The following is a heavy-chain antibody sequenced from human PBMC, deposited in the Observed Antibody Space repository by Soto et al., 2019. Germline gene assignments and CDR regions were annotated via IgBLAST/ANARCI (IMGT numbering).Heavy chain of an antibody. CDR3: ARAHGAARHHWFSDV. V-gene: IGHV4-4*07. CDR2: MYTTGIT. J-gene: IGHJ2*01. D-gene: IGHD6-6*01. Sequence: QVQLQESGPGLVKPSETLSLTCTVSRGSISTYYWNWIRQPAGKEMEWIGRMYTTGITDYNPSLTSRVTMSVHTSKTQFPLNLSSAPAADTAVYFSARAHGAARHHWFSDVWGRGTLVAVSS. CDR1: RGSISTYY.